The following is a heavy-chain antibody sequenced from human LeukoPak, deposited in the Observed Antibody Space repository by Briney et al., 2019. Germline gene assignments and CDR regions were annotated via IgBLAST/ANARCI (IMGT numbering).Heavy chain of an antibody. V-gene: IGHV3-21*01. CDR1: GFTFSSYS. CDR2: ISSSSSYI. D-gene: IGHD5-18*01. CDR3: AKGRDSYRYDMDV. J-gene: IGHJ6*02. Sequence: KAGGSLRLSCAASGFTFSSYSMNWVRQAPGKGLEWVSSISSSSSYIYYADSVKGRFTISRDNAKNSLYLQMNSLRAEDTAVYYCAKGRDSYRYDMDVWGQGTTVTVSS.